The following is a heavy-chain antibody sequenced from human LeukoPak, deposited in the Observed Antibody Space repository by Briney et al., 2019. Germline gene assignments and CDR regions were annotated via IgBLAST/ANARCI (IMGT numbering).Heavy chain of an antibody. J-gene: IGHJ4*02. CDR1: GYIFTSYY. D-gene: IGHD7-27*01. Sequence: ASVKVSCKSSGYIFTSYYMHWVRQAPGQGLEWMGIINPSSGSTSYAQKLQDRVKMTRDTSRSTVYMELSSLRFEDTAVYYCARRAGDHYYFYYWGQGTLVTVSS. CDR2: INPSSGST. V-gene: IGHV1-46*01. CDR3: ARRAGDHYYFYY.